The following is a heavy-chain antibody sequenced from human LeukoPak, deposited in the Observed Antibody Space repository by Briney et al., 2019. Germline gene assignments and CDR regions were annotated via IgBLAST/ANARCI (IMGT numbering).Heavy chain of an antibody. Sequence: QTLSLTCDMSGGSVSSNSTSWNWIRQSRSRGLKWLGRMYYNSGWKYVYAASVQGRISVSSDTSKNQFSLQLTSVTSEDTAIYYCARQTSSWKPWGQGTPVTVSS. D-gene: IGHD6-13*01. CDR2: MYYNSGWKY. CDR3: ARQTSSWKP. V-gene: IGHV6-1*01. CDR1: GGSVSSNSTS. J-gene: IGHJ5*02.